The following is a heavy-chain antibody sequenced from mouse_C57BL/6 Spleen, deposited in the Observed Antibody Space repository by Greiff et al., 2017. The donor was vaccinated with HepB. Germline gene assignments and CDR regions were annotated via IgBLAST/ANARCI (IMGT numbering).Heavy chain of an antibody. CDR1: GFTFSSYA. CDR3: ARDNSPFAY. V-gene: IGHV5-4*01. Sequence: EVQGVESGGGLVKPGGSLKLSCAASGFTFSSYAMSWVRQTPEKRLEWVATISDGGSYTYYPDNVKGRFTISRDNAKNNLYLQMSHLKSEDTAMYYCARDNSPFAYWGQGTLVTVSA. D-gene: IGHD2-12*01. J-gene: IGHJ3*01. CDR2: ISDGGSYT.